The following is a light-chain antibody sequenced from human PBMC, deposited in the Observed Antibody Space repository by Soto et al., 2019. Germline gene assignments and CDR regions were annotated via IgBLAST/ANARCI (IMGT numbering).Light chain of an antibody. V-gene: IGKV3-11*01. Sequence: EIVLTQSPATLSLSPGERATLSCRASQSVSSFLGWYQQKPGQAPRLLIYDASNRATGIPARFSGSGSGTDFTITISSLEPEDFAVYYCQQRSSWTFGQGTKVEIK. CDR3: QQRSSWT. CDR1: QSVSSF. J-gene: IGKJ1*01. CDR2: DAS.